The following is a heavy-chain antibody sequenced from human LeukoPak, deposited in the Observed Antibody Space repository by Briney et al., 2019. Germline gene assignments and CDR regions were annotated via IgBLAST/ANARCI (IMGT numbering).Heavy chain of an antibody. CDR1: GFTFSSHA. V-gene: IGHV3-23*01. D-gene: IGHD3-10*01. CDR3: AKDDAWLRFGE. CDR2: ISPSGDIT. J-gene: IGHJ4*02. Sequence: PGGSLRLSCAASGFTFSSHAMHWVRQAPGKGLEWVSGISPSGDITYYADSVKGRFTISRDNSKNTLYLEVISLTAEDTAVYYCAKDDAWLRFGEWSQGTLVTVSS.